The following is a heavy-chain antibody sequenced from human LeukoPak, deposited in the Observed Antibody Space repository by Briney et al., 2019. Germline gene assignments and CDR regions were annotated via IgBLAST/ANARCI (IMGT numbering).Heavy chain of an antibody. D-gene: IGHD3-3*01. CDR2: ISGSGGST. Sequence: GGSLRLSCAASGFTFSSYAMSWVRQAPGKGLGWVSAISGSGGSTYYADSVKGRFTISRDNSKNTLYLQMNSLRAEDTAVYYCATYDFWSGYSDIYYFDYWGQGTLVTVSS. CDR1: GFTFSSYA. V-gene: IGHV3-23*01. J-gene: IGHJ4*02. CDR3: ATYDFWSGYSDIYYFDY.